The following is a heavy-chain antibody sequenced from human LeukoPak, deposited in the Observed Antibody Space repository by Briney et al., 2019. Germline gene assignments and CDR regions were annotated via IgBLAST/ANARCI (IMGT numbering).Heavy chain of an antibody. CDR3: ATHSDVFYAHNY. CDR1: GFTFSTYA. CDR2: ISGNGGTT. Sequence: GGSLRLSCAASGFTFSTYAMTWVRQAPGKGLEWVSGISGNGGTTYYADSVRGRFTISRDNSKKTLFLQMNSLRVEDTAIYYCATHSDVFYAHNYWGQGTLVTVSS. J-gene: IGHJ4*02. V-gene: IGHV3-23*01. D-gene: IGHD3/OR15-3a*01.